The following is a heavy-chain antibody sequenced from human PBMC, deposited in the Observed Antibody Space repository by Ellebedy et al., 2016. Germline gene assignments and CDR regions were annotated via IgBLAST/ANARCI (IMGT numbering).Heavy chain of an antibody. CDR3: ARDVSLYSSSPSFDS. J-gene: IGHJ4*02. CDR1: DGSISGNY. CDR2: IFYSGST. V-gene: IGHV4-59*01. D-gene: IGHD6-6*01. Sequence: SETLSLTXTVSDGSISGNYWSWIRQPPGKGLEWIGYIFYSGSTNYNPSLKSRLTMSVDTSKNQFSLGLTSVTAADTAVYYCARDVSLYSSSPSFDSWGQGTLVTVSS.